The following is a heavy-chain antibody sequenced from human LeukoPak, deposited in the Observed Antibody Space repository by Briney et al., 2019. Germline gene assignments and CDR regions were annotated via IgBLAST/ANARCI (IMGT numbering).Heavy chain of an antibody. CDR2: IYTSGST. CDR1: GGSISSGSYY. D-gene: IGHD2-2*01. CDR3: ARDGGLGYCSSTSCYESNWFDP. J-gene: IGHJ5*02. V-gene: IGHV4-61*02. Sequence: SETLSLTCTVSGGSISSGSYYWSWIRQAAGKGLEWIGRIYTSGSTNYNPSLKSRVTISVDTSKNQFSLKLSSVTAADTAVYYCARDGGLGYCSSTSCYESNWFDPWGQGTLVTVSS.